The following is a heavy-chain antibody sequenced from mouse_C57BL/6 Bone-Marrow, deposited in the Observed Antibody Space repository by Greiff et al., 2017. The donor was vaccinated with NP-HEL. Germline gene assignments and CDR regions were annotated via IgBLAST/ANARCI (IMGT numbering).Heavy chain of an antibody. CDR2: IDPETGGT. D-gene: IGHD2-5*01. Sequence: VQLQQSGAELVRPGASVTLSCKASGYTFTDYEMHWVKQTPVHGLEWIGAIDPETGGTAYNQKFKGKAILTADKSSSTAYMELRSLTSEDSAVYYCTRDTIVTSYYFDYWGQGTTLTVSS. J-gene: IGHJ2*01. V-gene: IGHV1-15*01. CDR3: TRDTIVTSYYFDY. CDR1: GYTFTDYE.